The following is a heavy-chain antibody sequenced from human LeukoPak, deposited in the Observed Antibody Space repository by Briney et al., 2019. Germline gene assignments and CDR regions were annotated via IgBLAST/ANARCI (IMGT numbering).Heavy chain of an antibody. CDR2: IKQDGSEK. CDR1: GVTFSSYW. Sequence: GGSLRLSCAASGVTFSSYWMSWVRQAPGKGLEWVANIKQDGSEKYYVDSVKGRFTISRDNAKNSLYLQMNSLRAEDTAVYYCARGTIAAAGYYYFDYWGQGTQVTVSS. CDR3: ARGTIAAAGYYYFDY. J-gene: IGHJ4*02. D-gene: IGHD6-13*01. V-gene: IGHV3-7*04.